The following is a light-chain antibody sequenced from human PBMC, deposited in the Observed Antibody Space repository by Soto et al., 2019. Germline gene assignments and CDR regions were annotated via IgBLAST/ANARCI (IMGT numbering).Light chain of an antibody. V-gene: IGKV3-15*01. J-gene: IGKJ1*01. CDR3: QHYYYWPPWT. Sequence: EIVLTQSPGTLSLSPWERATLSCRASQSVSSNYLAWYQHKPGQAPRLLIYGASTRATGIPARFSGSGSGTEFTLTISSLQSEDFAVYYCQHYYYWPPWTFGQGTKVDIK. CDR2: GAS. CDR1: QSVSSN.